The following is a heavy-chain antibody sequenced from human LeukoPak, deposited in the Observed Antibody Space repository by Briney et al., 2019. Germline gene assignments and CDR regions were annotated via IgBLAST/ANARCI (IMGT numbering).Heavy chain of an antibody. Sequence: GGSLRLSCTASGFTFGDYAMAWVRQAPGKGLEWVGFIASETYGGTAEYAASVKGRFTISRDDSRSIAYLQMNSLKTEDTAVYYCTRDQTPYYWGQGTLVTVSS. J-gene: IGHJ4*02. CDR3: TRDQTPYY. CDR1: GFTFGDYA. CDR2: IASETYGGTA. V-gene: IGHV3-49*04.